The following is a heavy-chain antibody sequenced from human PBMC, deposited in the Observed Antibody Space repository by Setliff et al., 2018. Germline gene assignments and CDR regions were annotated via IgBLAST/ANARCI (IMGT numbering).Heavy chain of an antibody. V-gene: IGHV1-69*04. J-gene: IGHJ5*02. CDR2: IIPILGIA. CDR1: GGTFSSYT. CDR3: ARDISLGKAAVWFGELKGWFDP. D-gene: IGHD3-10*01. Sequence: SVKVSCKASGGTFSSYTISWVRRAPGPGLEWMGRIIPILGIANYAQKFQGRVTITADKSTSTAYMELSSLRSEDTAVYYCARDISLGKAAVWFGELKGWFDPWGQGTLVTVSS.